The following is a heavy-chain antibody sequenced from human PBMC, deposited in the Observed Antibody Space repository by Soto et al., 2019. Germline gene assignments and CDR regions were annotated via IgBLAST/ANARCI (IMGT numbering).Heavy chain of an antibody. V-gene: IGHV5-51*01. CDR3: AGRGCAKGYHDI. CDR1: GSSFSTYW. D-gene: IGHD5-12*01. Sequence: AGESRKISCKGSGSSFSTYWIGWVRQMPGKGLEWMGIIYPGDSDTRYSPSFQGQVTISVDKSISTAYLQWSSLKASDTAMYYCAGRGCAKGYHDIWGQTTLLTLS. J-gene: IGHJ3*02. CDR2: IYPGDSDT.